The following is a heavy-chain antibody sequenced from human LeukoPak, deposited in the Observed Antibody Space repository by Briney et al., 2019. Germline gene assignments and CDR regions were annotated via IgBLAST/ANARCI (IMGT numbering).Heavy chain of an antibody. CDR2: IYYSGST. D-gene: IGHD6-6*01. J-gene: IGHJ5*02. CDR3: ARDIISEYSSSHSHFDP. CDR1: GGSISSQY. V-gene: IGHV4-59*11. Sequence: PSETLSLTCTVSGGSISSQYWSWIRQPPGKGLEWIGCIYYSGSTSYNPSLKSRVTISVDTSKNQFSLRLSSVTAADTAVYYCARDIISEYSSSHSHFDPWGQGTLVTVSS.